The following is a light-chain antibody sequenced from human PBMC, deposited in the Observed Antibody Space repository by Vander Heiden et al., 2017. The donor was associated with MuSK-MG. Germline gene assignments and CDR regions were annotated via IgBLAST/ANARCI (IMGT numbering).Light chain of an antibody. CDR1: NIGSKS. Sequence: SYVLTQPPSVSLAPGKRAMITCGGINIGSKSVHWYQQKPGQAPVLVVYDDSGRPSGIPERFSGSNSGNTATLTTSRVEAGDEADYYCQVWDSSSDHVVFGGGTKLTVL. CDR3: QVWDSSSDHVV. J-gene: IGLJ2*01. V-gene: IGLV3-21*03. CDR2: DDS.